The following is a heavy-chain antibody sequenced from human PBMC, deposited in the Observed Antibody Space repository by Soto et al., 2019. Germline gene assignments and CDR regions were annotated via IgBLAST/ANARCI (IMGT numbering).Heavy chain of an antibody. CDR1: GGSISSGDYY. V-gene: IGHV4-30-4*01. Sequence: QVQLQESGPGLVKPSQTLSLTCTVSGGSISSGDYYWSWIRQPPGKGLEWIGYIYSSGSTYYNPSLKSRVTLSVDTSKNQFALKLSSVTAADTAVYYCASVEGYYYGMDVWGQGTTVTVSS. J-gene: IGHJ6*02. CDR3: ASVEGYYYGMDV. CDR2: IYSSGST.